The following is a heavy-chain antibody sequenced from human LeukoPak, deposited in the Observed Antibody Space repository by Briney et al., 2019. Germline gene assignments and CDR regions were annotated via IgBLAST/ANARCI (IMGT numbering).Heavy chain of an antibody. CDR3: ARHLAGISPYYYYYMDV. Sequence: GESLKISCKGSGYSFTSYWIGWVRQMPGKGLEWMGIIYPGDSDTRYSPSFQGQVTISADKSISTAYLQWSSLKASDTAMYYCARHLAGISPYYYYYMDVWGKGTTVTVSS. D-gene: IGHD2-21*01. V-gene: IGHV5-51*01. CDR1: GYSFTSYW. CDR2: IYPGDSDT. J-gene: IGHJ6*03.